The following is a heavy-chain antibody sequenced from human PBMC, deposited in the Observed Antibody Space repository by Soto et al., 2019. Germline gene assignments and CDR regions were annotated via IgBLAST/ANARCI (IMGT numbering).Heavy chain of an antibody. CDR1: GFTFSTYA. J-gene: IGHJ4*02. Sequence: GGSLRLSCAASGFTFSTYAMSWVRQAPGKGPEWVSVINGSGDKTNYADPVKGRFTISRDNSKNTLYLQMNSLRAEDTAVYYCAKNFRDCTGTSCYSIGHWGQGTQVTVSS. CDR2: INGSGDKT. CDR3: AKNFRDCTGTSCYSIGH. V-gene: IGHV3-23*01. D-gene: IGHD2-2*01.